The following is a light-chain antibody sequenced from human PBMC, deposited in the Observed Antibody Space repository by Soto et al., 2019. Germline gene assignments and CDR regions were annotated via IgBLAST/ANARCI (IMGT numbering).Light chain of an antibody. V-gene: IGKV1-5*03. CDR2: KAS. CDR1: QSISSW. J-gene: IGKJ2*01. CDR3: QQDNSWYT. Sequence: DIQMTQSPSTLSASVGDRVTITCRASQSISSWLAWYQQKPGKAPKLLIYKASSLESGVPSRFSGSGSGTEFTLTISSLQPDDFSTYYSQQDNSWYTFGQGTKLEIK.